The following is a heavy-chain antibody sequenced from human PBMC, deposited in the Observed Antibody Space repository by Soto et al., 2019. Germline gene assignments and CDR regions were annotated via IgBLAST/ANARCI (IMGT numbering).Heavy chain of an antibody. V-gene: IGHV3-7*01. CDR3: ARGVYSLDF. J-gene: IGHJ4*02. CDR1: GFSFSDHW. Sequence: GGSLRLSCAASGFSFSDHWMTWVRQAPGKGLEWVANIKEIGSEKYYVDSVKGRFTISRDSARNSLYLQMNSLRAEDTAVYYCARGVYSLDFWGQGTLVTVSS. D-gene: IGHD6-6*01. CDR2: IKEIGSEK.